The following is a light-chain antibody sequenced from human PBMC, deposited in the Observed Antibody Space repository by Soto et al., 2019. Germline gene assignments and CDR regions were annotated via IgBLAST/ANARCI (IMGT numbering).Light chain of an antibody. Sequence: QSVLTHSSSASAALGSSVKFTCTVSSGHSTYIIAWHQQQPGKAPRYLMKLEGSGSYNKGSGVPDRFSGSNSGADRYLTISNLQFEDEADYYCETWDSNSWVFGGGTKLTVL. V-gene: IGLV4-60*02. CDR3: ETWDSNSWV. CDR1: SGHSTYI. J-gene: IGLJ3*02. CDR2: LEGSGSY.